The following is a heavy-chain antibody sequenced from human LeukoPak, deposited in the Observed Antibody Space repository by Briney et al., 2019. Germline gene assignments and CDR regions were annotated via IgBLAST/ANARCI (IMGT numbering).Heavy chain of an antibody. Sequence: SGTLSLTCTVSGGSISSSSYYWSWIRQPPGKGLEWIGYIYYSGSTNYNPSLKSRVTISVDTSKNQFSLKLSSVTAADTAVYYCASSLGYCSSTSCSWGYWGQGTLVTVSS. CDR3: ASSLGYCSSTSCSWGY. CDR1: GGSISSSSYY. CDR2: IYYSGST. D-gene: IGHD2-2*01. V-gene: IGHV4-61*01. J-gene: IGHJ4*02.